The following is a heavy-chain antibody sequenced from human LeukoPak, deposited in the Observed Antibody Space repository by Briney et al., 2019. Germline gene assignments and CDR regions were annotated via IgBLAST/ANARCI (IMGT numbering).Heavy chain of an antibody. V-gene: IGHV3-48*03. CDR2: ISSSGSTI. CDR3: AKDRTTVTTGGVDY. J-gene: IGHJ4*02. CDR1: GFTFSSYE. D-gene: IGHD4-17*01. Sequence: GGSLRLSCAASGFTFSSYEMNWVRQAPGKGLEWVSYISSSGSTIYYAASVKGRFTISRDNSKNTLYLQMNSLRAEDTAVYYCAKDRTTVTTGGVDYWGQGTLVTVSS.